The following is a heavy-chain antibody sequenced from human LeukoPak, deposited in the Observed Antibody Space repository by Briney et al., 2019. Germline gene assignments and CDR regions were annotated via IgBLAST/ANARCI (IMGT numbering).Heavy chain of an antibody. J-gene: IGHJ6*04. D-gene: IGHD4-17*01. V-gene: IGHV3-30*18. CDR2: ISYDGSNK. Sequence: PGGSLRLSCAASRFTFSSYGMHWVRQAPGKGLEWVAVISYDGSNKYYADSVKGRFTISRDNSKNTLYLQMNSLRAEDTAVYYCAKADYGDYPYYYYGMDVWGKGTTVTVSS. CDR1: RFTFSSYG. CDR3: AKADYGDYPYYYYGMDV.